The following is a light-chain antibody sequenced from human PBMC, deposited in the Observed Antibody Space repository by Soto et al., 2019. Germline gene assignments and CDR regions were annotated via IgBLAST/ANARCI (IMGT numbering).Light chain of an antibody. J-gene: IGKJ1*01. CDR3: QQYGSSGT. V-gene: IGKV3-20*01. CDR1: QSVTSTY. Sequence: EIVLAQSPCTLSLSLGERATLSCRASQSVTSTYLAWYQQRPGQAPRLLVYATSTRAVGVPDRFTGSGSGTDFTLTISRLEPEDFAVYYCQQYGSSGTFGQGTKVDIK. CDR2: ATS.